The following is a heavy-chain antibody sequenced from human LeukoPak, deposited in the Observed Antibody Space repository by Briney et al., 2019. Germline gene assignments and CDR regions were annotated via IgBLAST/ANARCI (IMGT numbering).Heavy chain of an antibody. D-gene: IGHD3-22*01. CDR2: IYHSGST. CDR3: AQNYYDSSGPVKI. CDR1: GYSLSSAYY. J-gene: IGHJ3*02. V-gene: IGHV4-38-2*02. Sequence: SETLSLTCTVSGYSLSSAYYWGWIRQPPGRGLEWIGIIYHSGSTYYNPSLKSRVTISVDTSKNQFSLKLSSVTAADTAVYYCAQNYYDSSGPVKIWGQGTMVTVSS.